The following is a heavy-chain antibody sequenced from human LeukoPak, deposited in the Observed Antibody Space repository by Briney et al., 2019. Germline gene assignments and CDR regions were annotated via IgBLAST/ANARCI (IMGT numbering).Heavy chain of an antibody. CDR1: GFTFSSYW. CDR3: TRRSGNDY. Sequence: GSLRLSCAASGFTFSSYWMSWVRQAPGKGLEWVANIKQDGSEKYYVDSVRGRFIISRDNAKNSLYLQMNSLRAGDTALYYCTRRSGNDYWGQGTLVTVSS. J-gene: IGHJ4*02. CDR2: IKQDGSEK. D-gene: IGHD4-23*01. V-gene: IGHV3-7*01.